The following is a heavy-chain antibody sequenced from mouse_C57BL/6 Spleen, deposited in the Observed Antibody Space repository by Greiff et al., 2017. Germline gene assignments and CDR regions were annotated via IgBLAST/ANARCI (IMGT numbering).Heavy chain of an antibody. CDR2: IWSGGST. Sequence: VQLQQSGPGLVQPSQSLSITCTVSGFSLTSYGVHWVRQSPGKGLEWLGVIWSGGSTDYNAAFISRLSISKDNSKSQVFFKMNSLQADDTAIYYCAGGWFLAWFAYWGQGTLVTVSA. CDR1: GFSLTSYG. V-gene: IGHV2-2*01. D-gene: IGHD1-1*02. CDR3: AGGWFLAWFAY. J-gene: IGHJ3*01.